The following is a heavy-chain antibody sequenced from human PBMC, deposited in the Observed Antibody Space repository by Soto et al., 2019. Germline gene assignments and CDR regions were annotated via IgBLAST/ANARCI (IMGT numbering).Heavy chain of an antibody. V-gene: IGHV1-8*01. CDR1: GYTFTSYD. Sequence: ASVKVSCKASGYTFTSYDINWVREATGQGLEWMGWMNPNSGNTGYAQKFQGRVTMTRNTSMSTAYMELSSLRSEDTAVYYCATASYYDFWSGYHPSGYGMDVWGQGTTVTVSS. D-gene: IGHD3-3*01. J-gene: IGHJ6*02. CDR3: ATASYYDFWSGYHPSGYGMDV. CDR2: MNPNSGNT.